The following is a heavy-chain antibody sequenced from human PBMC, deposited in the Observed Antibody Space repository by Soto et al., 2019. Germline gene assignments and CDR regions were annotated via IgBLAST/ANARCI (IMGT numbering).Heavy chain of an antibody. CDR2: IEGTGTST. CDR3: AKRLFAIVVVGGYDI. V-gene: IGHV3-23*01. D-gene: IGHD5-12*01. J-gene: IGHJ3*02. CDR1: RLTFISYA. Sequence: GGSLPHSCVGSRLTFISYAMGCVRQAPGKGLEWVSGIEGTGTSTYYAESVKGRFSISRDNSKNTLYLQMNSLRVEDTAVYYCAKRLFAIVVVGGYDIWGQGTMVTVSS.